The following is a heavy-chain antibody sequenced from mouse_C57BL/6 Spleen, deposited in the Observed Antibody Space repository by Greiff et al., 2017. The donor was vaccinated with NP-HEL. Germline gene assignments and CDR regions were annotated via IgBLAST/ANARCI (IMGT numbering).Heavy chain of an antibody. Sequence: VQVVESGPGLVQPSQSLSITCTVSGFSLTSYGVHWVRQSPGKGLEWLGVIWSGGSTDYNAAFITRLSSSKDNSKSQVFFKMNSLQADDTAIYYCANYGNYGYFDVWGTGTTVTVSS. CDR1: GFSLTSYG. J-gene: IGHJ1*03. CDR3: ANYGNYGYFDV. D-gene: IGHD2-1*01. V-gene: IGHV2-2*01. CDR2: IWSGGST.